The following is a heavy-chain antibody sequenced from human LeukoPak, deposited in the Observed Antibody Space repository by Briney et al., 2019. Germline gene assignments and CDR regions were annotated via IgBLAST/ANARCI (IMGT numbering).Heavy chain of an antibody. J-gene: IGHJ4*02. D-gene: IGHD1-26*01. V-gene: IGHV4-34*01. CDR2: INRSGST. CDR3: ARGIVGHTYFDY. CDR1: SGSFSGYF. Sequence: SETLSLTCVVYSGSFSGYFWSWIRQPPGKGLEWIGEINRSGSTNYNPSLKSRVTISVDTSKNQFSLKLSSVTAADTAVYYCARGIVGHTYFDYWGQGTLVTVSS.